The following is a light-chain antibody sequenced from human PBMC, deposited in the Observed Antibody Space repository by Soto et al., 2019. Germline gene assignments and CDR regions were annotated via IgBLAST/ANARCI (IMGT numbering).Light chain of an antibody. CDR1: SSDVGGYIF. V-gene: IGLV2-23*01. Sequence: QSALTQPASVSGSPGQSITISCTGTSSDVGGYIFVSWYQLHPDKAPKLMIYEGRKRPSGVSNRFSGAKSGNTASLTISGLQPEDEAHYYCCSYVGSDTYVIFGGGTKLTVL. CDR2: EGR. CDR3: CSYVGSDTYVI. J-gene: IGLJ2*01.